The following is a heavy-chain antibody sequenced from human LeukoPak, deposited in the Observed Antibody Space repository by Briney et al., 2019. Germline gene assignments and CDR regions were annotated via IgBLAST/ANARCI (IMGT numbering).Heavy chain of an antibody. CDR2: IRAEGGD. CDR1: GFTFSSLW. D-gene: IGHD1-26*01. J-gene: IGHJ4*02. CDR3: VRDGVGTIPFDY. Sequence: GGSLRLSCAASGFTFSSLWMSWVRQAPGKGPVWVSLIRAEGGDYADSVKGRFTISRGNAKNTVYLQMNSLTAEDTAVYYCVRDGVGTIPFDYWGQGTLVTVSS. V-gene: IGHV3-74*01.